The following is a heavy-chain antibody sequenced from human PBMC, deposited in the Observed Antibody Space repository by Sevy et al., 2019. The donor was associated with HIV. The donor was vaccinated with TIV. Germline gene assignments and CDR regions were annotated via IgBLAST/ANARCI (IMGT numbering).Heavy chain of an antibody. D-gene: IGHD3-22*01. CDR2: IYYSGST. CDR1: GGSISSSSYY. J-gene: IGHJ3*02. CDR3: ARRNSGYYDAFDI. V-gene: IGHV4-39*01. Sequence: SETLSLTCTVSGGSISSSSYYWGWIRQPPGKGLEWIGSIYYSGSTYYNPSLKSRVTISVDASKNQFSLKLSSVTAADTAVYYCARRNSGYYDAFDIWGQGTMVTVSS.